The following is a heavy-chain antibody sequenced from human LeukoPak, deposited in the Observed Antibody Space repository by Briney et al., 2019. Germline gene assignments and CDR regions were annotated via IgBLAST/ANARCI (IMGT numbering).Heavy chain of an antibody. CDR3: ARALDYYGSGTSPDY. CDR2: ISYDGNNK. V-gene: IGHV3-30*04. CDR1: GFTFNSYA. Sequence: GGSLRLSCAASGFTFNSYALHWVRQAPGKGLEWVAVISYDGNNKYYADSVKGRFTISRDNSKNTLYLQMNSLRAEGTAVYYCARALDYYGSGTSPDYWRQGTLVTVSS. D-gene: IGHD3-10*01. J-gene: IGHJ4*02.